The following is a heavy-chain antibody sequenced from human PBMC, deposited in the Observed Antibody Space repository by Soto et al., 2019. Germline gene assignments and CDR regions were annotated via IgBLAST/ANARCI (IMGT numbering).Heavy chain of an antibody. D-gene: IGHD6-19*01. V-gene: IGHV3-30*18. Sequence: VQLVESGGGVVQPGRSLRLSCAASGFTFSDYAMHWVRQAPGKGLEWVAVVSHDGRNTHYADSVKGRFTISRDSSKNTVSLDMTSLRAGDTAVYYCAKGGRQWPVTSDFNYWGQGALVTVSS. CDR2: VSHDGRNT. CDR3: AKGGRQWPVTSDFNY. CDR1: GFTFSDYA. J-gene: IGHJ4*02.